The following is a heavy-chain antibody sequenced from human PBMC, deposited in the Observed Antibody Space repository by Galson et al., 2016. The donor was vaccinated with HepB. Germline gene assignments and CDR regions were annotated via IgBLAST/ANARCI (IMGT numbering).Heavy chain of an antibody. CDR2: ISAYNGNT. D-gene: IGHD3-3*01. CDR3: ARPNYDFWSNYRGAYDI. J-gene: IGHJ3*02. V-gene: IGHV1-18*01. Sequence: QSGAEVKKPGASVKVSCKASGYTFTNYGISWVRQAPGQGLEWMGRISAYNGNTKYAQKFQGRVTMTTDTSTSTAYMELRSLRSDDTAVYYCARPNYDFWSNYRGAYDIWGQGTMVTVSS. CDR1: GYTFTNYG.